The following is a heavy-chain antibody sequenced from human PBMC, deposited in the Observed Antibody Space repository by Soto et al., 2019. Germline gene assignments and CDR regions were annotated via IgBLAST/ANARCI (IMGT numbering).Heavy chain of an antibody. CDR1: GGTFSSYT. D-gene: IGHD3-22*01. CDR2: IIPILGIA. Sequence: QVQLVQSGAEVKKPGSSVKVSCKASGGTFSSYTISWVRQAPGQGLEWMGRIIPILGIANYAQKFQGRVTITADKSTSTAYRELSSLRSEDTAVYYGAKGAGDYDSSGYALHYWGQGTLVTVSS. V-gene: IGHV1-69*02. CDR3: AKGAGDYDSSGYALHY. J-gene: IGHJ4*02.